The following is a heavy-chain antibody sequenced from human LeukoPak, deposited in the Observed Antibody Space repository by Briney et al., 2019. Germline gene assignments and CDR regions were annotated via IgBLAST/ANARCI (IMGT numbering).Heavy chain of an antibody. D-gene: IGHD3-10*01. CDR1: GFNVSSKY. Sequence: GGSLRLSCAAAGFNVSSKYMSWVRQAPGKGLEWASFIYSGGSTYSAVSVRARFIISRDNSKNTLYLQMNSLRAEDTAVYYCATMAGRGCDQWGQGTLVTVPS. CDR3: ATMAGRGCDQ. CDR2: IYSGGST. V-gene: IGHV3-66*01. J-gene: IGHJ4*02.